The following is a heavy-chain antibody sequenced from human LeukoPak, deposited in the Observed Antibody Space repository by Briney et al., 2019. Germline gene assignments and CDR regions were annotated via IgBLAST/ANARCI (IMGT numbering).Heavy chain of an antibody. J-gene: IGHJ3*02. D-gene: IGHD1-26*01. CDR1: GGSISSSSYY. V-gene: IGHV4-39*01. CDR2: IYYSGST. CDR3: ARRNSGSYYRSAFDI. Sequence: SETLSLTCTVSGGSISSSSYYWGWIRQPPGKGLEWIGGIYYSGSTYYNPSLKSRVTISVDTSKNQFSLKLSSVTAADTAVYYCARRNSGSYYRSAFDIWGQGTMVTVSS.